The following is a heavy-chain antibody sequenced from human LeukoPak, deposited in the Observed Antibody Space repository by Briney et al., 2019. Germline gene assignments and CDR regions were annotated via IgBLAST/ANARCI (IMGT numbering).Heavy chain of an antibody. CDR1: GFTFSDNY. J-gene: IGHJ4*02. CDR2: ISNTGSTT. Sequence: GGSLRLSCAASGFTFSDNYMTWIRQAPGKGLEWVSYISNTGSTTYYADPVKGRFTISRDNAKNSPYLQMNSLRAEDTAVYYCARARKGYYFDYWGQGTLVTVSS. D-gene: IGHD1-14*01. V-gene: IGHV3-11*04. CDR3: ARARKGYYFDY.